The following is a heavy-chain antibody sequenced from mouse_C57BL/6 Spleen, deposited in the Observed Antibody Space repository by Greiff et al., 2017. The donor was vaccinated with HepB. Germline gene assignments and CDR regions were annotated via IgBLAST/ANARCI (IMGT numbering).Heavy chain of an antibody. Sequence: QVQLQQSGAELARPGASVKLSCKASGYTFTSYGISWVKQRTGQGLEWIGEIYPRSGNTYYNEKFKGKATLTADKSSSTAYMELRSLTSEDSAVYFCARIKTAQATAWFAYWGQGTLVTVSA. D-gene: IGHD3-2*02. CDR1: GYTFTSYG. V-gene: IGHV1-81*01. CDR2: IYPRSGNT. J-gene: IGHJ3*01. CDR3: ARIKTAQATAWFAY.